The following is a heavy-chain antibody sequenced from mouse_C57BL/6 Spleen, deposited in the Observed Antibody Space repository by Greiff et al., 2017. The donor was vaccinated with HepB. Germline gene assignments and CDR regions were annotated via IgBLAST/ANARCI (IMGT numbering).Heavy chain of an antibody. CDR2: ISYDGSN. J-gene: IGHJ2*01. CDR1: GYSITSGYY. Sequence: EVQLQESGPGLVKPSQSLSLTCSVTGYSITSGYYWNWIRQFPGNKLEWMGYISYDGSNNYNPSLKNRISITRDTSKNQFFLKLNSVTTEDTATYYCARDGYCYGSSFDYWGQGTTLTVSS. CDR3: ARDGYCYGSSFDY. V-gene: IGHV3-6*01. D-gene: IGHD1-1*01.